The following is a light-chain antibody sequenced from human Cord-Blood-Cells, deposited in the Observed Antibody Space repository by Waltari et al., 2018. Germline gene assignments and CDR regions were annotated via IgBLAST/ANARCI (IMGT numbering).Light chain of an antibody. V-gene: IGKV3-20*01. CDR1: QSVSSSY. Sequence: EMVLTQTPGTLSLSPGERATPPCRASQSVSSSYLAWYQQKPGQAPRLLIYGASSRATGIPDRFSGSRSGTDFTLTISRLEPEDFAVYYCQQYGSSPGLTFGGGTKVEIK. CDR2: GAS. CDR3: QQYGSSPGLT. J-gene: IGKJ4*01.